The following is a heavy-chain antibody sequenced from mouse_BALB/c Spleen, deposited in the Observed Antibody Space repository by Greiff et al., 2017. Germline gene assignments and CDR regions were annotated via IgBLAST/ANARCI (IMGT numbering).Heavy chain of an antibody. CDR3: ARQYYRSPGAMDY. V-gene: IGHV5-12-1*01. J-gene: IGHJ4*01. CDR1: GFAFSSYD. D-gene: IGHD2-14*01. Sequence: EVQLVESGGGLVKPGGSLKLSCAASGFAFSSYDMSWVRQTPEKRLEWVAYISSSGGSTYYPDTVKGRFTISRDNAKNTLYLQMSSLKSEDTAMYYCARQYYRSPGAMDYWGQGTSVTVSS. CDR2: ISSSGGST.